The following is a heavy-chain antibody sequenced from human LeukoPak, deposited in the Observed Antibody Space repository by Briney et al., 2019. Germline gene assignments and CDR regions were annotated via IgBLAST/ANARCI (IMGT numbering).Heavy chain of an antibody. V-gene: IGHV4-61*02. J-gene: IGHJ4*02. CDR2: IYTSGST. Sequence: SQTLSLTCTVSGGSISSGSYYWSWIRQPAGKGLEWIGRIYTSGSTNYNPSLKSRVTMSVDTSKNQFSLKLSSVTAADTAVYYCARVRPGSGWDFDYWGQGTLVTVSS. D-gene: IGHD6-19*01. CDR1: GGSISSGSYY. CDR3: ARVRPGSGWDFDY.